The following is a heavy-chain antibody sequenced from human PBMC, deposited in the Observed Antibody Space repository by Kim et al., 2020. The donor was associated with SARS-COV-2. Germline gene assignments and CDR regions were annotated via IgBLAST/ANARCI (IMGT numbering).Heavy chain of an antibody. CDR1: GGSISSSSYY. D-gene: IGHD1-26*01. V-gene: IGHV4-39*07. Sequence: SETLSLTCTVSGGSISSSSYYWGWIRQPPGKGLEWIGSIYYSGSTYYNPSLKSRVTISVDTSKNQFSLKLSSVTAADTAVYYCARGIEIVRATGWFDPWGQGTLVTVSS. CDR3: ARGIEIVRATGWFDP. CDR2: IYYSGST. J-gene: IGHJ5*02.